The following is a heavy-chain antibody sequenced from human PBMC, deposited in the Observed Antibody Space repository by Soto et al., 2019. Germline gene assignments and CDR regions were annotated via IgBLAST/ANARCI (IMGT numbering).Heavy chain of an antibody. CDR3: ARVEYGYSYDQRAFDI. D-gene: IGHD5-18*01. Sequence: SVKVSCKASGGTFSSYTISWVRQAPGQGLEWMGRIIPILGIANYAQKFQGRVTITADKSTSTAYMELSSLRSEDTAVYYCARVEYGYSYDQRAFDIWGQGTMVTVSS. CDR1: GGTFSSYT. J-gene: IGHJ3*02. V-gene: IGHV1-69*02. CDR2: IIPILGIA.